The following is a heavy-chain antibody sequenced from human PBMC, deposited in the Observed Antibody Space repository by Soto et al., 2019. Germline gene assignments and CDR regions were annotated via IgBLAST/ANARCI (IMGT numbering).Heavy chain of an antibody. V-gene: IGHV1-3*01. J-gene: IGHJ5*02. CDR3: ARVRPSVSSTMIVVERSLPWFDP. CDR2: INAGNGNT. CDR1: GYTFTSYA. D-gene: IGHD3-22*01. Sequence: ASVKVSCKASGYTFTSYAMHWVRQAPGQRLEWMGWINAGNGNTKYSQKFQGRVTITRDTSASTAYMELSSLRSEDTAVYYCARVRPSVSSTMIVVERSLPWFDPWGQGTLVTVSS.